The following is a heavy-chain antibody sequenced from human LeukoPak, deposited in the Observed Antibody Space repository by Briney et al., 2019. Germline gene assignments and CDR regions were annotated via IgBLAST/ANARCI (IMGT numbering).Heavy chain of an antibody. D-gene: IGHD3-22*01. CDR2: IYYSGNT. J-gene: IGHJ4*02. CDR3: ARLPRRLDGSGYYPYYFDY. V-gene: IGHV4-59*08. CDR1: GGSISPYY. Sequence: SETLSLTCTVSGGSISPYYWSWSRQPPGKGLEWSGDIYYSGNTNYNPSLKSRVTISLDTSKNQFSLKLSSVTAADTAVYYCARLPRRLDGSGYYPYYFDYWGQGTLVSVSS.